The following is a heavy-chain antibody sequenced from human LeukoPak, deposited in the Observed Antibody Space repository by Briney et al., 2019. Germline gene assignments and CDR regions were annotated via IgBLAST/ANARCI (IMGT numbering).Heavy chain of an antibody. CDR1: GVSISGTNW. CDR3: SRESGPFSPFGF. Sequence: PSETLSLTCGVSGVSISGTNWWSWVRQPPGQGLEWIGEISLNGLTNYNPSLRSRLTMSLDQSKHQVSLNLTSVTAADTAVCYCSRESGPFSPFGFWGQGTLVS. V-gene: IGHV4-4*02. D-gene: IGHD1-26*01. J-gene: IGHJ4*02. CDR2: ISLNGLT.